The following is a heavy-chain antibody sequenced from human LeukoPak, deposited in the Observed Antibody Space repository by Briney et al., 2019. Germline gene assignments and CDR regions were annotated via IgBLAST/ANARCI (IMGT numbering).Heavy chain of an antibody. Sequence: PGGSLRLSCTASGFTFSISAMNWVRQAPGKGLEWVSAITGSGTTTYYADSVKGRFTISRDNSKNTLYLQMNSLRADDTAVFFCAKRSKTSGSLDYWGQGTLVTVSS. CDR1: GFTFSISA. CDR3: AKRSKTSGSLDY. CDR2: ITGSGTTT. D-gene: IGHD3-10*01. J-gene: IGHJ4*02. V-gene: IGHV3-23*01.